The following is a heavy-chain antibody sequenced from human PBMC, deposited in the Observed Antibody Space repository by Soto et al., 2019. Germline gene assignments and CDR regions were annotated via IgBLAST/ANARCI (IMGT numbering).Heavy chain of an antibody. J-gene: IGHJ3*02. V-gene: IGHV3-23*01. Sequence: EVQLLESGGGLVQPGGSLRLSCAASGFTFSSYAMSWVRQAPGKGLEWGSAISGSGGSTYYADSVKGRFTISRDNSKNTLYLHMNSLRSEDTAVYYCAKGYDSSGYYYVAHAFDIWGQGTMVTVSS. CDR3: AKGYDSSGYYYVAHAFDI. CDR1: GFTFSSYA. CDR2: ISGSGGST. D-gene: IGHD3-22*01.